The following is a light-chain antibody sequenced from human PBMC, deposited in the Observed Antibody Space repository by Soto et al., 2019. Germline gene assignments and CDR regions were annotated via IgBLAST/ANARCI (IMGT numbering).Light chain of an antibody. CDR2: GAS. Sequence: IVLTDSPGTLSLSPWERATLSCRASQSVNNRYFAWYQQKRGQAPRLLIYGASSRATGIPERFSGSGSGTDFTLTISRLEPEDFAVHYCQQYGSLPLTFGGATKVDI. J-gene: IGKJ4*01. CDR3: QQYGSLPLT. V-gene: IGKV3-20*01. CDR1: QSVNNRY.